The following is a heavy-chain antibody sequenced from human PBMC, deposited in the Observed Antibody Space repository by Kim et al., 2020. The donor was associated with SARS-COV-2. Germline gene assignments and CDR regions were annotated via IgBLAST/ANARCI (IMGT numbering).Heavy chain of an antibody. D-gene: IGHD3-10*01. J-gene: IGHJ4*02. CDR3: ARICDY. CDR2: PGDPDT. V-gene: IGHV5-51*01. Sequence: PGDPDTRYRPSFQGQVTISADKSISTAYLQGSSLKASDTAMYYCARICDYWGQGTLVTVSS.